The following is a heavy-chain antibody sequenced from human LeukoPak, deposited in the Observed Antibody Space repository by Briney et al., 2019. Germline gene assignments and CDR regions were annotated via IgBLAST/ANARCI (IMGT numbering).Heavy chain of an antibody. CDR1: GYTFTSYG. Sequence: ASVKVSCKASGYTFTSYGISWVRQAPGQGLEWMGWISAYNGNTNYAQKLQGRVTMTTDTSTSTAYMELRSLRSDDTAVYYCARDNDFWSGYYTGSWDYWGQGTLVTVPS. J-gene: IGHJ4*02. D-gene: IGHD3-3*01. V-gene: IGHV1-18*01. CDR3: ARDNDFWSGYYTGSWDY. CDR2: ISAYNGNT.